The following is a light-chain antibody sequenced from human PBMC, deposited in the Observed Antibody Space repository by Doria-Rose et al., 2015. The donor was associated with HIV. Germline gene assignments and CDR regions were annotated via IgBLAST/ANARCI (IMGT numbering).Light chain of an antibody. CDR2: KAC. J-gene: IGKJ1*01. Sequence: DIRMTQSPSTLSASVGDRVTITCRASQNISNWLAWYQQKPGQAPKLLIYKACTLQSGVPSRFRGSGSGTEFTLTINSLQPDDFATYYCQHFDKYFSWTFGHGTKVDIK. CDR3: QHFDKYFSWT. CDR1: QNISNW. V-gene: IGKV1-5*03.